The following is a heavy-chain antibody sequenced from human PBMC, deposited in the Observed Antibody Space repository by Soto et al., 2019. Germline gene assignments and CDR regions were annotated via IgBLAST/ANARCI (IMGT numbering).Heavy chain of an antibody. J-gene: IGHJ4*02. CDR2: ISGSGGST. V-gene: IGHV3-23*01. Sequence: GGSLRLSCAASGLTFSSYAMSWVRQAXGKGLEWVSAISGSGGSTYYADSVKGRFTISRDNSKNTLYLQMNSLRAEDTAVYYCAKLGPGYSGYDTTFDYWGQGTLVTVSS. CDR1: GLTFSSYA. CDR3: AKLGPGYSGYDTTFDY. D-gene: IGHD5-12*01.